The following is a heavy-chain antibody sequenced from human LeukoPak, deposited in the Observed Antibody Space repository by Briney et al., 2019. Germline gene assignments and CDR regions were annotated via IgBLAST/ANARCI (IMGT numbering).Heavy chain of an antibody. J-gene: IGHJ6*02. D-gene: IGHD6-13*01. CDR1: GGSISSYY. CDR3: ARGSSSWYSSSVYYYGMDV. V-gene: IGHV4-59*01. CDR2: IYYSGST. Sequence: SETLSLTCTVSGGSISSYYWSWIRQPPGKGLEWIGYIYYSGSTNYNPSLKSRVTISVDTCKNQFSLKLSSVTAADTAVYYCARGSSSWYSSSVYYYGMDVWGQGTTVTVSS.